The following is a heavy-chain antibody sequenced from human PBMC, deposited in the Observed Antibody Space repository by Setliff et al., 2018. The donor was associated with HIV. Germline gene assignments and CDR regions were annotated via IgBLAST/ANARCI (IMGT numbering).Heavy chain of an antibody. J-gene: IGHJ4*02. Sequence: SETLSLTCTVSGASIGRRSDCWSWIRQPPGKGLEWIGYIYTSGSTNYNPSLRSRVTISVDTSKNHFSLRLSSVTAADTAVYYCARGEFYCGTDCYWSSFDYWGQGILVTVSS. D-gene: IGHD2-21*02. V-gene: IGHV4-61*05. CDR3: ARGEFYCGTDCYWSSFDY. CDR1: GASIGRRSDC. CDR2: IYTSGST.